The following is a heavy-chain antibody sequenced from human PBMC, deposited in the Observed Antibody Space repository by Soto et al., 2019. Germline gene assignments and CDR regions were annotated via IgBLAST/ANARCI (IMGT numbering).Heavy chain of an antibody. Sequence: SETLSLTCTVSGGSISSSSYYWVWIRQPPGKGLEWIGCIYYGGSTYYNPSLKSRVTISVDTSKNHFSLKLNSVTAADTAVYYCARHEYSSSFGHSGTTGKWLDHWGKGTLDTVSS. CDR1: GGSISSSSYY. D-gene: IGHD6-13*01. CDR2: IYYGGST. V-gene: IGHV4-39*01. J-gene: IGHJ5*02. CDR3: ARHEYSSSFGHSGTTGKWLDH.